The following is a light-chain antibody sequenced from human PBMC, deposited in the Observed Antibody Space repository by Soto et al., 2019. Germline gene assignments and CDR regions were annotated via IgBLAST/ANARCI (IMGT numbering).Light chain of an antibody. V-gene: IGLV1-44*01. J-gene: IGLJ1*01. CDR3: QSYDNSLSVYV. Sequence: QSVLTQPPSASGTPGQRVTISCSGSSPNIGGNTVKWYQQVPGTAPKLLIHGDTLRPSGVPDRFSGSKSGTSASLAITGLQAEDEADYYCQSYDNSLSVYVFGTGTKLTVL. CDR2: GDT. CDR1: SPNIGGNT.